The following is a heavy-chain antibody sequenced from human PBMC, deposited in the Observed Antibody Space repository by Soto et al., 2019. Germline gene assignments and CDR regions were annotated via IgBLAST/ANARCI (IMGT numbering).Heavy chain of an antibody. J-gene: IGHJ3*02. V-gene: IGHV3-11*05. CDR3: ARHVHDAFGI. CDR2: ISSSNSYT. CDR1: GFTFSDYY. Sequence: QVQLVESGGGLVKPGGSLRLSCAASGFTFSDYYMSWIRQAPGKGLEWVSYISSSNSYTNYADSVKGRFTISRDNAKNSMYLQMDSLRAGDTAVYCCARHVHDAFGIWGQGTMVTVSS.